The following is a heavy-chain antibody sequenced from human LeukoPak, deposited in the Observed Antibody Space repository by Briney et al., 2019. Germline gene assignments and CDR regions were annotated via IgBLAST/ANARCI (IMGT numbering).Heavy chain of an antibody. J-gene: IGHJ6*04. CDR1: GFTFSSYG. Sequence: GGSLRLSCAASGFTFSSYGMHWVRQAPVKGLEWVAVISYDGSNKYYADSVKGRFTISRDNSKNTLYLQMNSLRAEDTAVYYCAKDAYGGYEDYYYRMDVWGKGTTVTVSS. CDR3: AKDAYGGYEDYYYRMDV. D-gene: IGHD5-12*01. V-gene: IGHV3-30*18. CDR2: ISYDGSNK.